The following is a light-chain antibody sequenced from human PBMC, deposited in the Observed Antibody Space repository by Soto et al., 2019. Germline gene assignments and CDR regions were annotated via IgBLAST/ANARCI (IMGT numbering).Light chain of an antibody. Sequence: DIQMTQSTSTLSASVGERVTITCRASQSISSWLAWYQQKPGKAPKLLIYKASGLESGVPSRFSGSGSGTDFTLTISSLQPDDFATYYCQQYNSYSPLTFGGGTKVDIK. CDR3: QQYNSYSPLT. V-gene: IGKV1-5*03. CDR2: KAS. J-gene: IGKJ4*01. CDR1: QSISSW.